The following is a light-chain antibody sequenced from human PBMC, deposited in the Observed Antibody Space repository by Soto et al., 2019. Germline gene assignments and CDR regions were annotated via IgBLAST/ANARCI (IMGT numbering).Light chain of an antibody. CDR3: QAYDYSLTASV. V-gene: IGLV1-44*01. Sequence: QSVLTQPPSASGTPGQRVTISCSGGSSNVGNNFVYWYQQLPGTAPTLFIYNNDHRPSGVPARFSGSKSGTSASLAITGLQAEDEADYYCQAYDYSLTASVFGGGTKLTVL. J-gene: IGLJ3*02. CDR2: NND. CDR1: SSNVGNNF.